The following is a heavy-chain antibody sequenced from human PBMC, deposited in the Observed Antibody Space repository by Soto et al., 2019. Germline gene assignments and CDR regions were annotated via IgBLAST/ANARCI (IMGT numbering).Heavy chain of an antibody. CDR1: GYTFTSYG. CDR2: ISAYNGNT. D-gene: IGHD2-2*01. Sequence: ASVKVSCKASGYTFTSYGISWVRQAPGQGLEWMGWISAYNGNTNYAQKLQGRVTMTTDTSTSTAYMELRSLRSDDTAVYYCARDGAHTARQDNVVVPAAHNYYGMDVWGKGTTVTVSS. J-gene: IGHJ6*04. CDR3: ARDGAHTARQDNVVVPAAHNYYGMDV. V-gene: IGHV1-18*01.